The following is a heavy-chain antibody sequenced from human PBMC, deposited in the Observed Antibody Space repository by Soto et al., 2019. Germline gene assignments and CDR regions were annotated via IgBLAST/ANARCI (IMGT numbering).Heavy chain of an antibody. Sequence: VLLVESGGAVVQPGRSLRLSCAASGFTFNNYGMHWVRQAPGKGLEWVAFVSYRGTNKYYADSVKGRFTISRDDSKNTLYLQMISLRAEDTAVYFCAKAGWMSTIRGDAFNIWGQGTGVTVSS. CDR2: VSYRGTNK. V-gene: IGHV3-30*18. D-gene: IGHD3-9*01. CDR3: AKAGWMSTIRGDAFNI. CDR1: GFTFNNYG. J-gene: IGHJ3*02.